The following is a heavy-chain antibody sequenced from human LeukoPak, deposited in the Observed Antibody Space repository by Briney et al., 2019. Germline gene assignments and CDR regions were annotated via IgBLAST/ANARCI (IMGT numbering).Heavy chain of an antibody. J-gene: IGHJ4*02. CDR1: GYTFTSYD. V-gene: IGHV1-2*04. D-gene: IGHD3-22*01. CDR2: INPNSGGT. CDR3: ARAIYYDSSGYYFPLGY. Sequence: ASVKVSCKASGYTFTSYDINWVRQAPGQGLEWMGWINPNSGGTNYAQKFQGWVTMTRDTSISTAYMELSRLRSDDTAVYYCARAIYYDSSGYYFPLGYWGQGTLVTVSS.